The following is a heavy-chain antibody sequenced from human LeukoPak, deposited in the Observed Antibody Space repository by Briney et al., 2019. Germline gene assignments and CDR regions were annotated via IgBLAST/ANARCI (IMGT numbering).Heavy chain of an antibody. J-gene: IGHJ4*02. CDR3: VKDSSSGSYFDY. CDR2: ISSNGGST. Sequence: QTGGSPRLSCSASGFTFSRYAMHWVRQAPGKGLEYVSAISSNGGSTYYADSVKGRFTISRDNSRNTLHLQMSSLRVEDTAVYYCVKDSSSGSYFDYWGQGTLVTVSS. V-gene: IGHV3-64D*06. CDR1: GFTFSRYA. D-gene: IGHD3-10*01.